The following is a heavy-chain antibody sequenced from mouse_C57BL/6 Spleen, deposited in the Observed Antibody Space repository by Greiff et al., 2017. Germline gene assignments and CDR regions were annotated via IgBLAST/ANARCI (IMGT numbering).Heavy chain of an antibody. CDR2: ISYDGSN. CDR3: ARDTTVYAMDY. Sequence: DVQLQESGPGLVKPSQSLSLTCSVTGYSITSGYYWNWIRQFPGNKLEWRGYISYDGSNNYNPSLKSRISLTRDTSKNQFFLKLNSVTTEDTATYYCARDTTVYAMDYWGQGTSVTVSS. CDR1: GYSITSGYY. V-gene: IGHV3-6*01. D-gene: IGHD1-1*01. J-gene: IGHJ4*01.